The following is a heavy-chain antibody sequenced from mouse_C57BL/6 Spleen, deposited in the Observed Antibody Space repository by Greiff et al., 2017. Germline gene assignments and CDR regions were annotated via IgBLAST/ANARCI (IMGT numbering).Heavy chain of an antibody. J-gene: IGHJ2*01. CDR3: ARYASLSNEDYFDY. CDR1: GFTFTDYY. Sequence: DVKLVESGGGLVQPGGSLSLSCAASGFTFTDYYMSWVRQPPGKALEWLGFIRNKANGYTTEYSASVKGRFTISRDNSQSILYLQMNALRAEDSATYYGARYASLSNEDYFDYWGQGTTLTVSS. CDR2: IRNKANGYTT. V-gene: IGHV7-3*01. D-gene: IGHD6-1*01.